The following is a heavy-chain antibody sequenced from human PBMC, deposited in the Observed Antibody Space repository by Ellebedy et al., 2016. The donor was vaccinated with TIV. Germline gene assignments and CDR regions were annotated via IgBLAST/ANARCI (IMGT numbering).Heavy chain of an antibody. D-gene: IGHD3-16*01. J-gene: IGHJ5*02. CDR2: VFYTGTT. CDR3: ARQLCWGSDWVDP. Sequence: MPGGSLRLSCPVSGGYISNYYWSWIRQSPGKGLEWIGYVFYTGTTNYTPSLQSRVTMSLDTSKKQFSLRLRSVTAADTAIYYCARQLCWGSDWVDPWGHGILVTVSS. CDR1: GGYISNYY. V-gene: IGHV4-59*08.